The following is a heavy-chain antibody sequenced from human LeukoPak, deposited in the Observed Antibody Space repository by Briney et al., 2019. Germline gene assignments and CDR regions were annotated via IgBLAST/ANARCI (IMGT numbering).Heavy chain of an antibody. CDR1: GFTFSSYS. CDR3: AKSPTSYPVDY. V-gene: IGHV3-48*04. J-gene: IGHJ4*02. Sequence: GGSLRLSCAASGFTFSSYSMNWVRQAPGKGLEWVSYISSVSSTIYYADSVKGRFTISRDNAKDSLYLQMNSLRAEDTAVYYCAKSPTSYPVDYWGQGTLVTVSS. CDR2: ISSVSSTI. D-gene: IGHD3-16*01.